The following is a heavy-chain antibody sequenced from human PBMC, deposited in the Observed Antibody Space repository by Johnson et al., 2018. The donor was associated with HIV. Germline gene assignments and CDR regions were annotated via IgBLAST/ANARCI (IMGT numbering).Heavy chain of an antibody. V-gene: IGHV3-33*08. Sequence: QVQLVESGGGEVQPGRSLRLSCAASGFTFSGYGMHWVRQAPGKGLELVAVIWYDGSNKYYADSVKGRFTISRDNSKNTLYLQMNSLRAEDTAVYYCARPDIVVVVANAFDIWGQGTMVTVSS. CDR2: IWYDGSNK. CDR1: GFTFSGYG. CDR3: ARPDIVVVVANAFDI. D-gene: IGHD2-15*01. J-gene: IGHJ3*02.